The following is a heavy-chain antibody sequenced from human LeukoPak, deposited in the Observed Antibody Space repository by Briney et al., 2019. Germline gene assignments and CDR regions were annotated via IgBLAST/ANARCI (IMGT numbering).Heavy chain of an antibody. Sequence: PGGSLRLSCAASGFTFSSYAMHWVRQAPGKGLEWVAVISYDGSNKYYADSVKGRFTISRDNSKITLYLQMNSLRAEDTAVYYCARDDDYGLDYWGQGTLVTVSS. V-gene: IGHV3-30-3*01. CDR3: ARDDDYGLDY. J-gene: IGHJ4*02. CDR2: ISYDGSNK. D-gene: IGHD4-17*01. CDR1: GFTFSSYA.